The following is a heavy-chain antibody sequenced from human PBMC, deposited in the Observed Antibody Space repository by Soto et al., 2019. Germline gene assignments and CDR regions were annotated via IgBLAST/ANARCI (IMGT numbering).Heavy chain of an antibody. CDR1: GFTFSDSW. CDR3: ARDPRFLEYNNLAPRSHGMDV. CDR2: INGDGSRT. D-gene: IGHD3-3*01. J-gene: IGHJ6*02. V-gene: IGHV3-74*01. Sequence: PGGSLRLSCAASGFTFSDSWMHWVRQVPGTGLVWIARINGDGSRTTYADPVKGRFTISRDNANNTLHLQLSSLRAEDTGVYYCARDPRFLEYNNLAPRSHGMDVWGQGTTVTVSS.